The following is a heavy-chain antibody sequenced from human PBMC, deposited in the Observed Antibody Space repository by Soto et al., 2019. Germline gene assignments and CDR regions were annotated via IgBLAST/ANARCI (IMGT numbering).Heavy chain of an antibody. Sequence: SETLSLTCAVYGGSFSGYYWSWIRQPPGKGLEWIGEINHSGSTNYNPSLKSRVTISVDTSKNQFSLKLSSVTAADTAVYYCAVESAARRRINWFDPWGQGTLVT. CDR2: INHSGST. J-gene: IGHJ5*02. CDR3: AVESAARRRINWFDP. D-gene: IGHD6-6*01. V-gene: IGHV4-34*01. CDR1: GGSFSGYY.